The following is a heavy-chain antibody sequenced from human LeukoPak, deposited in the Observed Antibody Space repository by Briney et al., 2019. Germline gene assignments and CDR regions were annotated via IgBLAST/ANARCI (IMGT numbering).Heavy chain of an antibody. CDR1: GGSFSGYY. CDR3: ARGNSSGWTKGFDY. Sequence: SETLSLTCAVYGGSFSGYYWSWIRQPPGKGLEWIGEINHSGSTNYNPSLTSRVTISVDTSKNQFSLRLSSVTAADTAVYYCARGNSSGWTKGFDYWGQGTLVTVSS. D-gene: IGHD6-19*01. J-gene: IGHJ4*02. CDR2: INHSGST. V-gene: IGHV4-34*01.